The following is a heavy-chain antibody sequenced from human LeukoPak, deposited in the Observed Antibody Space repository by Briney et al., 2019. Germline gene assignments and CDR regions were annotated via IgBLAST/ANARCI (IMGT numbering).Heavy chain of an antibody. CDR2: ISSSSSYI. D-gene: IGHD5-12*01. Sequence: GGSLRLSCAASGFTFSSYSMNWVRQAPGKGLEWVSSISSSSSYIYYADSVKGRFTISRDNAKNSLYLQMNSLRAEDTAVYYCAREHSGYARYFDYWGQGTLVTVSS. J-gene: IGHJ4*02. V-gene: IGHV3-21*01. CDR1: GFTFSSYS. CDR3: AREHSGYARYFDY.